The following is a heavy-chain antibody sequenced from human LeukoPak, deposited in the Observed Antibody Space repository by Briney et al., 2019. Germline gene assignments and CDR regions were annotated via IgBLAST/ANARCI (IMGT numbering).Heavy chain of an antibody. D-gene: IGHD2-2*01. J-gene: IGHJ4*02. V-gene: IGHV3-43*02. CDR2: ISGDGGST. CDR3: AKDMRFRSTSYGEFDF. Sequence: GGSLRLSCAASGFSFDDYVLHWVRQAPGKGLEWVSLISGDGGSTIYTDSVKGRFTISRDNSKNSLYLQMNSLRTEDTALYYCAKDMRFRSTSYGEFDFWGQGTLATVSS. CDR1: GFSFDDYV.